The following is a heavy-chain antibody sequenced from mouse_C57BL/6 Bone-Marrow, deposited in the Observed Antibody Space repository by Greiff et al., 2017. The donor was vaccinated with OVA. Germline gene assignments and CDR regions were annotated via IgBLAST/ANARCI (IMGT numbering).Heavy chain of an antibody. V-gene: IGHV3-6*01. J-gene: IGHJ3*01. D-gene: IGHD2-5*01. Sequence: EVHLVESGPGLVKPSQSLSLTCSVTGYSITSGYYWNWIRQFPGNKLEWMGYISYDGSNNYNPSLKNRISITRDTSKNQFFLKLNSVTTEDTATYYCARGYYSNPWCAYWGQGTLVTVSA. CDR1: GYSITSGYY. CDR2: ISYDGSN. CDR3: ARGYYSNPWCAY.